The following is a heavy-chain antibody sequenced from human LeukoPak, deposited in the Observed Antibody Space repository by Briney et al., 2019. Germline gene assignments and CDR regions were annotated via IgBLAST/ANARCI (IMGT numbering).Heavy chain of an antibody. J-gene: IGHJ5*02. Sequence: SETLSLTCTVSGDSISSGTYSWSWIRQPAGKGLEWIGRIYTSGSTNYNPSLKSRVTISVDTSKNQFSLKLSSVTAADTAVYYCARDMLPGDVFDPWGQGTLVTVSS. CDR2: IYTSGST. CDR1: GDSISSGTYS. CDR3: ARDMLPGDVFDP. D-gene: IGHD2-8*01. V-gene: IGHV4-61*02.